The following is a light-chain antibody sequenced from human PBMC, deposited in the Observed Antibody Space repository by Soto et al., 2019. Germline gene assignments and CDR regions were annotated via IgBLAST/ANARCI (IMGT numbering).Light chain of an antibody. J-gene: IGKJ1*01. CDR2: GAS. CDR3: QQYGSSGT. V-gene: IGKV3-20*01. Sequence: IVLTQSPGTLSLSPGERATLSCMASQSVSSSYLAWYQQKPGQAPRLLIYGASNRATGIPDRFSGSWSGTDFTLTISRLEPEDFAVYYCQQYGSSGTFGQGTKVDIK. CDR1: QSVSSSY.